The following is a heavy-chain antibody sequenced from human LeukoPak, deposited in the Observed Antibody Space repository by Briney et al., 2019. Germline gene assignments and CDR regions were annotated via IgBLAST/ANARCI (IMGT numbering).Heavy chain of an antibody. CDR1: GGSISSYY. J-gene: IGHJ5*02. Sequence: PSETLSLTCTVSGGSISSYYWSWIRQPPGKGLEWIGYTYYSGSTNYNPSLKSRVTISVDTSQNQFSLKLSSVTAADTAVYYCARVLWNWFDPWGQGTLVTVSS. CDR2: TYYSGST. CDR3: ARVLWNWFDP. V-gene: IGHV4-59*01.